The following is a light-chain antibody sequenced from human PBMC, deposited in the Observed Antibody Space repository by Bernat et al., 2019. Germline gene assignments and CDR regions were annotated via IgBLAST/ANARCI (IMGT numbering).Light chain of an antibody. CDR3: QQYGSSWT. CDR2: GAS. J-gene: IGKJ1*01. CDR1: QSVSSSS. V-gene: IGKV3-20*01. Sequence: EIVLTQSPGTLSLSPGERATLSCRASQSVSSSSLAWYQHKPGQAPRLLIYGASRRATGIPDRFSGSGSGTDFTLTISRLEPEDFAVHYCQQYGSSWTFGQGTKVEIK.